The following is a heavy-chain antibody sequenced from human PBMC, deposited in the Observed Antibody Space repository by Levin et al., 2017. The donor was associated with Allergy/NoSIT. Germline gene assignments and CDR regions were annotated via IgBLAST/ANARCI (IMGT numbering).Heavy chain of an antibody. J-gene: IGHJ4*02. CDR1: GSSFSGGFH. D-gene: IGHD1-26*01. Sequence: SQTLSLTCTVSGSSFSGGFHWGWIRQPPGKGLELIGSIYHNGNTNYNPSLKSRVTISLDTSKNQFSLNLSSVTAADTAVYYCAREVGVVIPAAIDYWGQGNLVTVSS. CDR3: AREVGVVIPAAIDY. V-gene: IGHV4-38-2*02. CDR2: IYHNGNT.